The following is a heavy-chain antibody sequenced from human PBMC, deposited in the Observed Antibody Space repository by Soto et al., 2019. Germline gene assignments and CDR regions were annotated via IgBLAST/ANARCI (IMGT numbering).Heavy chain of an antibody. CDR2: INSDGSRT. Sequence: EVQLVESGGGLVQPGESLRLSCAASGFTFSSYWMHWVRQAPGKGLVWVSRINSDGSRTNYADSVKGRFTVSRDNAKNTQYLQRSSLRAEDTAVYYCARVLTGSWNWFDPWGQGTLVTVSS. CDR1: GFTFSSYW. D-gene: IGHD6-13*01. V-gene: IGHV3-74*01. J-gene: IGHJ5*02. CDR3: ARVLTGSWNWFDP.